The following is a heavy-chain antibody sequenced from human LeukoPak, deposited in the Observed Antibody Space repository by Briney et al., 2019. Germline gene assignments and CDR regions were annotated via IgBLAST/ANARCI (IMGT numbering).Heavy chain of an antibody. CDR1: GFTFSSYA. V-gene: IGHV3-30-3*01. CDR3: ASPGYPVDY. J-gene: IGHJ4*02. Sequence: PGGSLRLSCAASGFTFSSYAMHWVRQAPGKGLEWVAVISYDGSNKYYADCVKGRFTISRDNSKNTLYLQMNSLRAEDTAVYYCASPGYPVDYWGQGTLVTVSS. CDR2: ISYDGSNK. D-gene: IGHD5-12*01.